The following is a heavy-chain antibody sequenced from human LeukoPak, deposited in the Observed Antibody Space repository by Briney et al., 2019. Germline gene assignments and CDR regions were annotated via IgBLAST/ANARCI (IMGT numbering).Heavy chain of an antibody. CDR3: VRGGYSYGMHY. Sequence: SETLSLTCAVYGGSFSGYYWSWIRQPPGKGLEWIGEINHSGSTNYNPSLKSRVTISVDTSKNQFSLKLSSVTAADTAVYYCVRGGYSYGMHYWGQGTLVTVSS. D-gene: IGHD5-18*01. V-gene: IGHV4-34*01. J-gene: IGHJ4*02. CDR1: GGSFSGYY. CDR2: INHSGST.